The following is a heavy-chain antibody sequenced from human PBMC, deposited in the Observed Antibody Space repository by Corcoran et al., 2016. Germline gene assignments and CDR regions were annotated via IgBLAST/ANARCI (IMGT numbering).Heavy chain of an antibody. CDR3: VADSLANVRVG. Sequence: QVQLQESGPGLVRPSGTLSLTCAVSGDSINSGYWWSWVLQPPGMGLEWIGAMYHSGSADYNPSLKSRVIISLDTSKNQLSLRLSSVSAADTAIYYCVADSLANVRVGWGQGTLVTVSS. CDR2: MYHSGSA. CDR1: GDSINSGYW. D-gene: IGHD3-10*02. V-gene: IGHV4-4*02. J-gene: IGHJ1*01.